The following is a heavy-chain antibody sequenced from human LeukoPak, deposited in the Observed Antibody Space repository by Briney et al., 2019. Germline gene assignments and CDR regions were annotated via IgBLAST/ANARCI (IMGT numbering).Heavy chain of an antibody. J-gene: IGHJ4*02. CDR1: GYTFTSYY. CDR3: ARHPYDYYDSSGYYYYFDY. D-gene: IGHD3-22*01. Sequence: ASVKVSCKASGYTFTSYYMHWVRQAPGQGLEWMGIINPSGGSTSYAQKFQGRVTMARDTSTSTVYMELSSLRSEDTAVYYCARHPYDYYDSSGYYYYFDYWGQGTLVTVSS. V-gene: IGHV1-46*01. CDR2: INPSGGST.